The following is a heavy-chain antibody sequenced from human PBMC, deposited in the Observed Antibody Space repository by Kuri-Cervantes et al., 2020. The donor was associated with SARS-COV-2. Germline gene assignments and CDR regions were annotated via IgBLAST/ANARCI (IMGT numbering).Heavy chain of an antibody. V-gene: IGHV4-59*08. Sequence: SETLSLTCTVSGGSISSYYWSWIRQSPGKGLAWIGYIYYSGNTYYNPSLKSRVTISVDRSKNQFSLKLSSVTAADTAVYYCARGTSWAGNYYYYIDVWGKGTTVTVSS. D-gene: IGHD3-16*01. CDR3: ARGTSWAGNYYYYIDV. J-gene: IGHJ6*03. CDR1: GGSISSYY. CDR2: IYYSGNT.